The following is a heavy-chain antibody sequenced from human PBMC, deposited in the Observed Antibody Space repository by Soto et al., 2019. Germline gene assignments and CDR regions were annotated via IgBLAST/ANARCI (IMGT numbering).Heavy chain of an antibody. CDR3: AKDRSGSYSGGNWFDH. J-gene: IGHJ5*02. CDR2: ISYDGSNK. Sequence: PGGSLRLSCAASGFTFSSYGMHWVRQAPGKGLEWVAVISYDGSNKYYADSVKGRFTISRDNSKNTLYLQMNSLRAEDTAVYYCAKDRSGSYSGGNWFDHWGQGTLVTVSS. CDR1: GFTFSSYG. V-gene: IGHV3-30*18. D-gene: IGHD1-26*01.